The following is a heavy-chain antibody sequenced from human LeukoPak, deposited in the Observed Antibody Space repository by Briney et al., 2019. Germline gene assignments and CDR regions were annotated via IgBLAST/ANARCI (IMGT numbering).Heavy chain of an antibody. CDR2: ISGSGGST. CDR3: AKDLERYCSGGSCYGDY. V-gene: IGHV3-23*01. D-gene: IGHD2-15*01. Sequence: GGPLRLSCAASGFTFSSYAMSWVRQAPGKGLEWVSAISGSGGSTYYADSVKGRFTISRDNSKNTLYLQMNSLRAEDTAVYYCAKDLERYCSGGSCYGDYWGQGTLVTVSS. J-gene: IGHJ4*02. CDR1: GFTFSSYA.